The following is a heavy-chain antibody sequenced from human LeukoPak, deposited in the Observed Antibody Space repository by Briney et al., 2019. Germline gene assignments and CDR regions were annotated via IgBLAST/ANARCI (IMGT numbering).Heavy chain of an antibody. D-gene: IGHD2/OR15-2a*01. Sequence: SQTLSLTCATSGDSVSSNRAAWNWIRQSPSRGLEWLGRTFYRSKWYHDYAVSVKSRILINSDTSNNQFSLQLNSLTPEDTAVYYCAREKDDYFPFDPWGQGTLVTVSS. CDR2: TFYRSKWYH. CDR1: GDSVSSNRAA. J-gene: IGHJ5*02. V-gene: IGHV6-1*01. CDR3: AREKDDYFPFDP.